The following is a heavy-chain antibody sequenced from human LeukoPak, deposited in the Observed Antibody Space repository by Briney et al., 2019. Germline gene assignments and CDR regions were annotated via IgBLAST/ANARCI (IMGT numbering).Heavy chain of an antibody. V-gene: IGHV1-2*06. CDR2: INPNSGGT. J-gene: IGHJ5*02. D-gene: IGHD4-17*01. Sequence: APVKVSCKASGYTLTDHYIHWERQAPGQGLEWMGRINPNSGGTNYAQKFQGGVTMTRDTSISTAYMELSRLRSDDTAVYYCARVRLPLVWFDPWGQGTLVTVSS. CDR3: ARVRLPLVWFDP. CDR1: GYTLTDHY.